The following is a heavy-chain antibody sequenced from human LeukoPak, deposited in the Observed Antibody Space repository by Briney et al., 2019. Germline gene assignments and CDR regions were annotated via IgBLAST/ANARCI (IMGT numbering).Heavy chain of an antibody. CDR1: GYTFTSYG. V-gene: IGHV1-18*04. D-gene: IGHD3-9*01. CDR2: ISAYNGNT. CDR3: ARDGGYFDWN. Sequence: SXXASGYTFTSYGISWVRQAPGQGLEWMGWISAYNGNTDYAQKLQGRVTMTTDTSTSTAYMELRSLRSDDTAVYYCARDGGYFDWNWGQGTLVTVSS. J-gene: IGHJ4*02.